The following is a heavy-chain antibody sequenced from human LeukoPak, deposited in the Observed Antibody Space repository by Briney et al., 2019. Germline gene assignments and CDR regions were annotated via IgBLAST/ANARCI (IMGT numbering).Heavy chain of an antibody. CDR3: ARGAYDSSGYYPYNWFDP. CDR1: GGTFSSYA. Sequence: GASVKVSCKASGGTFSSYAISWVRQAPGQGLEWMGRIIPTFGTANYAQKFQGRVTITTDESTSTAYMELSSLRSEDTAVYYCARGAYDSSGYYPYNWFDPWGQGTLVTVSS. CDR2: IIPTFGTA. V-gene: IGHV1-69*05. J-gene: IGHJ5*02. D-gene: IGHD3-22*01.